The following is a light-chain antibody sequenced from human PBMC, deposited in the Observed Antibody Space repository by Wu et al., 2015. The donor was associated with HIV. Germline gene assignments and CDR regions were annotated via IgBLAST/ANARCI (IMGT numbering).Light chain of an antibody. Sequence: EIVLTQSPGTLSLSPGERATLSCRASQSMSRNYLAWYQQKPGQAPRLLIYEVSNRATGIPDRFSGSGSGTDFTLTISRVEPEDFAVYYCQQYGTSPALTFGGGT. J-gene: IGKJ4*01. CDR3: QQYGTSPALT. CDR1: QSMSRNY. V-gene: IGKV3-20*01. CDR2: EVS.